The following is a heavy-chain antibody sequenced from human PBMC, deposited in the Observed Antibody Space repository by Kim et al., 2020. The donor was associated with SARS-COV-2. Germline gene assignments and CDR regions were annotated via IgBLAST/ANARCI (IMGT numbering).Heavy chain of an antibody. D-gene: IGHD1-26*01. Sequence: ASVKVSCTASGYTFTGYYMHWVRQAPGQGLEWMGRINPNSGGTNYALKFQGRVTMTRDTSISTAYMELSRLRSDDTAVYYCARLAKIVGATKSGWFDSWGQGALDTVYS. CDR3: ARLAKIVGATKSGWFDS. J-gene: IGHJ5*01. V-gene: IGHV1-2*06. CDR2: INPNSGGT. CDR1: GYTFTGYY.